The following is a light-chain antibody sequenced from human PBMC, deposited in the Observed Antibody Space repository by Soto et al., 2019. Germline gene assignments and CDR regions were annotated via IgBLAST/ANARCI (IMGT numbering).Light chain of an antibody. CDR2: AAS. V-gene: IGKV1-27*01. CDR3: QKYNSVPRT. J-gene: IGKJ1*01. Sequence: DIQMTQSPSSLSASVGDRVTITCRASQGISNYLAWYQQKPWKVPKLLIYAASTVQSGAPSRFSGRGSVTDFPLPISRLQPEDVSTYSCQKYNSVPRTFGKGTKVEIK. CDR1: QGISNY.